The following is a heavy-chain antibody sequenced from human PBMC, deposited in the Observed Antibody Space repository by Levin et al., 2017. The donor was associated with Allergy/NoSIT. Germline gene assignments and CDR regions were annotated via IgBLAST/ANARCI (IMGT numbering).Heavy chain of an antibody. D-gene: IGHD1-7*01. CDR2: IYYSGST. CDR1: GGSISSGGYY. CDR3: ARFNLELRVFDY. Sequence: SRTLSLTCTVSGGSISSGGYYWSWIRQHPGKGLEWIGYIYYSGSTYYNPSLKSRVTISVDTSKNQFSLKLSSVTAADTAVYYCARFNLELRVFDYWGQGTLVTVSS. V-gene: IGHV4-31*03. J-gene: IGHJ4*02.